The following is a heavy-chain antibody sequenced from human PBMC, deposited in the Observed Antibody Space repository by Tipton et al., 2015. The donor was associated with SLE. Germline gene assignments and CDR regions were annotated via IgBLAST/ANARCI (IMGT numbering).Heavy chain of an antibody. D-gene: IGHD1-1*01. V-gene: IGHV4-30-4*08. CDR2: IYYSGST. CDR1: GGSISSGDYY. CDR3: ARVNDVERRPPISMDV. Sequence: TLSLTCTLSGGSISSGDYYWSWIRQPPGKGLECIGYIYYSGSTYYNPSLKSRVTISVDTSKNQFSLKLSSVAAADTAVYYCARVNDVERRPPISMDVWGQGTTVTVSS. J-gene: IGHJ6*02.